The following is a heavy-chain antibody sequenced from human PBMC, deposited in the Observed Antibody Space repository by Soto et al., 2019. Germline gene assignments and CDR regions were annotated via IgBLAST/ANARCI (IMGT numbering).Heavy chain of an antibody. CDR2: IWYDGSNK. CDR1: GFTVSSKY. V-gene: IGHV3-33*08. CDR3: ARDSLYDILTGYPTPHPQLYGMDV. J-gene: IGHJ6*02. D-gene: IGHD3-9*01. Sequence: GGSLRLSCAASGFTVSSKYMSWVRQAPGKGLEWVAVIWYDGSNKYYADSVKGRFTISRDNSKNTLYLQMNSLRAEDTAVYYCARDSLYDILTGYPTPHPQLYGMDVWGQGTTVTVSS.